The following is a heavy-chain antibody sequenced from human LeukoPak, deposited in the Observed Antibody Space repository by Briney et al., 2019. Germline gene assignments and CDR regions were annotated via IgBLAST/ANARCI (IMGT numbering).Heavy chain of an antibody. D-gene: IGHD4-17*01. CDR3: ARDGTTTVTTFAFDI. V-gene: IGHV3-7*01. Sequence: GGSLRLSCAASGFTFSSYWMSWVRQAPGKGLEWVANIKPDGSEKYYVDSVKGRFTISRDNAKNSLYLQMNSLRAEDTAVYYCARDGTTTVTTFAFDIWGQGTMVTVSS. CDR1: GFTFSSYW. CDR2: IKPDGSEK. J-gene: IGHJ3*02.